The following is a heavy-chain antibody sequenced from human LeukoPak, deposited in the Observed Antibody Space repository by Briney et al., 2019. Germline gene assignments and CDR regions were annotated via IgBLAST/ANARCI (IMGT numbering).Heavy chain of an antibody. J-gene: IGHJ4*02. CDR1: GYSFTTYW. Sequence: LGESLKISCKGSGYSFTTYWITWVRQMPGKGLEWMGRIDPSDSYTNYSPSFQGHFTISADKSISTAYLQWSSLKAPDTAMYYCTRQRSGWLLDFWGQGTLVTVSS. V-gene: IGHV5-10-1*01. CDR2: IDPSDSYT. D-gene: IGHD6-19*01. CDR3: TRQRSGWLLDF.